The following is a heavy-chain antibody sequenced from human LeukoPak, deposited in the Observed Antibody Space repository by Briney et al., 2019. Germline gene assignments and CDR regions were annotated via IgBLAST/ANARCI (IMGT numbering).Heavy chain of an antibody. V-gene: IGHV3-33*01. CDR3: ARDRSYDFWSGYSTPDY. J-gene: IGHJ4*02. D-gene: IGHD3-3*01. CDR2: IWYDGSNK. CDR1: GFIFRNYG. Sequence: GGSLRLSCAASGFIFRNYGMHWVRQAPGKGLEWVAVIWYDGSNKYYADSVKGRFTISRDNSKNTLDLQMNSLRAEDTAVYYCARDRSYDFWSGYSTPDYWGQGTLVTVSS.